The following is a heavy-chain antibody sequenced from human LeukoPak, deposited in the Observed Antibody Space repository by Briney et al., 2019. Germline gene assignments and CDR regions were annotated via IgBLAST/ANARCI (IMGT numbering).Heavy chain of an antibody. CDR2: IYYSGST. Sequence: PSETLSLTCTVSGGSISSYYWSWIRQPPGKGLEWIGYIYYSGSTNYNPSLKSRVTISVDTSKNQFSLKLGSVTAADTAVYYCARVRGYSYGYLDYWGQGTLVTVSS. V-gene: IGHV4-59*01. CDR1: GGSISSYY. J-gene: IGHJ4*02. D-gene: IGHD5-18*01. CDR3: ARVRGYSYGYLDY.